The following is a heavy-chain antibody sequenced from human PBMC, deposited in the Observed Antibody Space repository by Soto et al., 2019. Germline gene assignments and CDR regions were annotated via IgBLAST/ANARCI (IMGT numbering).Heavy chain of an antibody. D-gene: IGHD3-3*01. Sequence: QVQLQQRGAGLLKPSETLSLTCGVYGGSLSGYYWSWIRQLPGKGLEWIGGITPGGSAAYHPSLRRRAAISLDTSKNQISLEMNSVTVADTGVYYCARGGGWRWTPPWGQGTLVTVSS. J-gene: IGHJ4*02. CDR2: ITPGGSA. CDR3: ARGGGWRWTPP. CDR1: GGSLSGYY. V-gene: IGHV4-34*01.